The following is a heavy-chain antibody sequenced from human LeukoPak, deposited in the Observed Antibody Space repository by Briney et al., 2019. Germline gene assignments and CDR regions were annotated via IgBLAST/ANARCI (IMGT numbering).Heavy chain of an antibody. V-gene: IGHV3-21*01. CDR3: AREIQLHQAVDY. CDR2: ISSSSSYI. Sequence: PGGSLRLSCAASGFTFSSYSMNWVRQAPGKGLEWVSSISSSSSYIYYADSVKGRFTISRDNAKNSLYLQMNSLRAEDTAVYYCAREIQLHQAVDYWGQGTLVTVSS. CDR1: GFTFSSYS. D-gene: IGHD5-18*01. J-gene: IGHJ4*02.